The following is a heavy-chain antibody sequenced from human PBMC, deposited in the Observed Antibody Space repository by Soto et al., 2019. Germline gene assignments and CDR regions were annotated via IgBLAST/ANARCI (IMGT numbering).Heavy chain of an antibody. CDR1: GGSISSSSYY. D-gene: IGHD3-10*01. J-gene: IGHJ6*03. V-gene: IGHV4-39*01. CDR3: ARSYYGSGRDGDYYYYMDV. Sequence: SETLSLTCTVSGGSISSSSYYWGWIRQPPGKGLEWIGSIYYSGSTYYNPSLKSRVTISVDTSKNQFSLKLSSVTAADTAVYYCARSYYGSGRDGDYYYYMDVWGKGTTVTV. CDR2: IYYSGST.